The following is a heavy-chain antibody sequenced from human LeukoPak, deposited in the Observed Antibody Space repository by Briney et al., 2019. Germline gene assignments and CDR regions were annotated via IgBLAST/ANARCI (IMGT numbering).Heavy chain of an antibody. V-gene: IGHV3-21*01. CDR1: GFTFSSYS. Sequence: GGSLRLSCAASGFTFSSYSMNWVRQAPGKGLEWVSSISSSSSYIYYADSVKGRFTISRDNAKNSLYLQMNSLRAEDTAVYYCARDMEEQWPSDAFDIWGQGTMATVSS. CDR2: ISSSSSYI. D-gene: IGHD6-19*01. J-gene: IGHJ3*02. CDR3: ARDMEEQWPSDAFDI.